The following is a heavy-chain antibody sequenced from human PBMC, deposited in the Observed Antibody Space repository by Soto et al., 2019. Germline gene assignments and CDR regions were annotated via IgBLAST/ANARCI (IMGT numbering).Heavy chain of an antibody. J-gene: IGHJ5*02. CDR1: GFTFSNYA. Sequence: EVQLLESGGGFVQPGGSLRLSCAASGFTFSNYAMSWVRQAPGKGLEWVSAITAYGDSTHYADSVKGRFTISRDSSKNSLYLKMECLTAEDTTVYFCAKETLWYDSDWYPRPGFDPWRQGTLVTVSS. D-gene: IGHD6-19*01. CDR2: ITAYGDST. CDR3: AKETLWYDSDWYPRPGFDP. V-gene: IGHV3-23*01.